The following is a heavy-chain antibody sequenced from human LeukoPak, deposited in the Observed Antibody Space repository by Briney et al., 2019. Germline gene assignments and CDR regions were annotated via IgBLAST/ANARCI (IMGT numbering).Heavy chain of an antibody. CDR3: ARDVDTAMGEDNFDY. CDR2: INPNSGGT. D-gene: IGHD5-18*01. V-gene: IGHV1-2*02. Sequence: ASVKVSYKASGYTFTSYGISWVRQAPGQGLEWMGWINPNSGGTNYAQKFQGRVTMTRDTSISTAYMELSRLRSDDTAVYYCARDVDTAMGEDNFDYWGQGALVTVSS. J-gene: IGHJ4*02. CDR1: GYTFTSYG.